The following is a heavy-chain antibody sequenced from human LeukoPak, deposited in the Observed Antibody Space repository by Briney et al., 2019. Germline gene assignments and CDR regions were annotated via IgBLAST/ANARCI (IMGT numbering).Heavy chain of an antibody. CDR2: IWYDGSNK. D-gene: IGHD2/OR15-2a*01. Sequence: GGSLRLSCAASGFTFSSYGMHWVRQAPGKGLEWVALIWYDGSNKYYADSVKVRLTISRDNSKNTLYLQMNSLRAEDTAVYYCAREGPRGNSQFDYWGQGTLVTVSS. CDR1: GFTFSSYG. CDR3: AREGPRGNSQFDY. V-gene: IGHV3-33*01. J-gene: IGHJ4*02.